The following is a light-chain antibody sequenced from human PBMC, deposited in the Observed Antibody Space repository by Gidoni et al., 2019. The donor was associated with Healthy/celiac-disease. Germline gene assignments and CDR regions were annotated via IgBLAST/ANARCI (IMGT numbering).Light chain of an antibody. CDR2: SAS. CDR3: QRTYNAPQWT. J-gene: IGKJ1*01. Sequence: DIQFTQSPSSLSASVGDRVTIPCRVSQGISSYLNWYRQKPGKVPKLLIYSASNLQSGVPSRFSGSGSGTDFTLTISSLQPEDDATYYGQRTYNAPQWTFGQGTKVEIK. CDR1: QGISSY. V-gene: IGKV1-27*01.